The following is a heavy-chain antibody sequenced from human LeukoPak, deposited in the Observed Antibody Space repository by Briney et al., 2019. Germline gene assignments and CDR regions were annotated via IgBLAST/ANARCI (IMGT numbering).Heavy chain of an antibody. V-gene: IGHV3-11*04. CDR1: GFTFSDYY. Sequence: PGGSLRLSCAASGFTFSDYYMGWIRQAPGKGLEWVSYISSSSSTIYYADSVKGRFTISRDNAKNSLYLQMNSLRAEDTAVYYCARAARHYYYYYYMDVWGKGTTVTVSS. CDR3: ARAARHYYYYYYMDV. J-gene: IGHJ6*03. CDR2: ISSSSSTI.